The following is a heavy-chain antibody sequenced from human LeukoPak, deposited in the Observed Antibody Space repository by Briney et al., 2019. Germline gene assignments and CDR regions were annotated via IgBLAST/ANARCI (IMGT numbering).Heavy chain of an antibody. V-gene: IGHV4-59*11. CDR1: GGSISSHY. CDR3: ARVWSSGYYSDY. D-gene: IGHD3-22*01. CDR2: IYYSGST. Sequence: SETLSLTCTVSGGSISSHYWSWIRQPPGKGLEWIGYIYYSGSTNYNPSLKSRVTISVDTSKNQFSLKLSSVTAADTAVYYCARVWSSGYYSDYWGQGTLVTVSS. J-gene: IGHJ4*02.